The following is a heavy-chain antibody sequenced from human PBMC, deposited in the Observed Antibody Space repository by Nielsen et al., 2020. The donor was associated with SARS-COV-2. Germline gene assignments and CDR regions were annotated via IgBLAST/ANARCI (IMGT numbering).Heavy chain of an antibody. J-gene: IGHJ3*02. CDR2: ISWNSGSI. D-gene: IGHD3-10*01. Sequence: GGSLRLSCAASGFTFDDYAMHWVRQAPGKGLEWVSGISWNSGSIGYADSVKGRFTISRDSAKNSLYLQMNSLRAEDTALYYCAKLGLDYYGSGSYYEGDAFDIWGQGTMVTVSS. CDR3: AKLGLDYYGSGSYYEGDAFDI. CDR1: GFTFDDYA. V-gene: IGHV3-9*01.